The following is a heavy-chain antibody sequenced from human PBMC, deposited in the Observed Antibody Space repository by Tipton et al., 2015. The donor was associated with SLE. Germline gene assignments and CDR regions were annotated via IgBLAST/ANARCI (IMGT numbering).Heavy chain of an antibody. J-gene: IGHJ4*02. CDR3: ARVRWELLTFFDY. Sequence: LSLTCTVSGGSISSSSYYWGWIRQPPGKGLEWIGSIYYSGSTYYNPSLESRVTISGDTSKNQFSLKLSSVTAADTAVYYCARVRWELLTFFDYWGQGTLVTVSS. CDR2: IYYSGST. CDR1: GGSISSSSYY. D-gene: IGHD1-26*01. V-gene: IGHV4-39*01.